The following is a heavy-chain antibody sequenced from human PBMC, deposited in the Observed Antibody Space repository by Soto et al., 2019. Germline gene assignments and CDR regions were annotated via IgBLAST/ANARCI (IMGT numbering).Heavy chain of an antibody. CDR1: GFTFTRYS. CDR2: ISSTTNYI. J-gene: IGHJ4*02. CDR3: AREFEDLTSNFDY. D-gene: IGHD3-10*01. V-gene: IGHV3-21*06. Sequence: GGSLRLSCAASGFTFTRYSMNWVRQAPGKGLEWVSSISSTTNYIYYGDSMKGRFTISRDNAKNSLHLEMNSLRAEDTAVYYCAREFEDLTSNFDYWGQGTLVTVSS.